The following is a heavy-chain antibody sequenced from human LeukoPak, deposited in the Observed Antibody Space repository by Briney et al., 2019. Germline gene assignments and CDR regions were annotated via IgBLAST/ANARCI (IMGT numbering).Heavy chain of an antibody. CDR2: INSDGSST. CDR3: ARRGIAVAGKYNWFDP. V-gene: IGHV3-74*01. D-gene: IGHD6-19*01. CDR1: GFTFSSYW. J-gene: IGHJ5*02. Sequence: GGSLRLSCAASGFTFSSYWMHWVRQAPGKGLVWVSRINSDGSSTSYADSVKGRFTISRDNAKNTLYLQMNSLRAEDTAVYYCARRGIAVAGKYNWFDPWGQGTLVIVSS.